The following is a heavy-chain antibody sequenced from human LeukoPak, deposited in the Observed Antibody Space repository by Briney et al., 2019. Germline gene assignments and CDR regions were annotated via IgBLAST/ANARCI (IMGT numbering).Heavy chain of an antibody. Sequence: GGSLRLSCAASGFPFSSHWMNWVRQAPGKGLVWVARINADVSVITYADAVKGRFTISRDNAKNSLYLQVNSLRAEDTAVYYCARNQRRLDYWGQGTLVTVSS. D-gene: IGHD1-14*01. CDR1: GFPFSSHW. CDR3: ARNQRRLDY. CDR2: INADVSVI. V-gene: IGHV3-74*01. J-gene: IGHJ4*02.